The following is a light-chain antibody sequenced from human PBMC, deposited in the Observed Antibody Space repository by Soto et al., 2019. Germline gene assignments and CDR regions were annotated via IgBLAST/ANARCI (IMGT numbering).Light chain of an antibody. V-gene: IGKV3-11*01. CDR2: DAS. CDR3: QQYGSSGT. Sequence: EIVLTQSPTTLSLSPGGTATLSCRDSQSVSSYLAWYQQKPGQAPRLLIYDASNRATGIPARFSGSGSGTDFTLTISRLEPEDFAVYYCQQYGSSGTFGQGTKVDIK. J-gene: IGKJ1*01. CDR1: QSVSSY.